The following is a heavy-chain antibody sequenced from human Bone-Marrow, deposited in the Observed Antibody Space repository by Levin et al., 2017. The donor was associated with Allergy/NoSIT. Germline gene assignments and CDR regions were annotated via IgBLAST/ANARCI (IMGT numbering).Heavy chain of an antibody. D-gene: IGHD3-3*01. Sequence: ESLKISCSVSGDFINNTNYYWGWIRQPPGRGLEWIGCVHYSGSTFYNPSLKRRLTISLDTSKNHFSLKLNSVTAADTAVYYCARKTRFVVDYWGQGTLVTVSS. CDR3: ARKTRFVVDY. CDR2: VHYSGST. J-gene: IGHJ4*02. CDR1: GDFINNTNYY. V-gene: IGHV4-39*07.